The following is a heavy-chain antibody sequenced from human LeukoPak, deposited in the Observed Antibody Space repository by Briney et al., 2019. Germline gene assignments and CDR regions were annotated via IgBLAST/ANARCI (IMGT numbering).Heavy chain of an antibody. V-gene: IGHV3-13*01. J-gene: IGHJ3*02. CDR1: GFTFSSYD. Sequence: GGSLRLSCAASGFTFSSYDMHWVRHATGKGLEWVSAIGTAGDTYYPGSVKGRFTISRENAKNSLYLQMNSLRAEDTAVYYCAKAGSSADDAFDIWGQGTMVTVSS. CDR2: IGTAGDT. CDR3: AKAGSSADDAFDI. D-gene: IGHD2-2*01.